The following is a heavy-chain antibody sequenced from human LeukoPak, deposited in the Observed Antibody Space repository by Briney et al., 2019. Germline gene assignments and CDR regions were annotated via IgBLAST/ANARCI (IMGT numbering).Heavy chain of an antibody. D-gene: IGHD3-22*01. J-gene: IGHJ1*01. V-gene: IGHV3-30*18. CDR1: GFTFSNFG. CDR3: AKDLEEYYHDSSGYVGYFQH. CDR2: ISYDGSNK. Sequence: QPGGSLRLSCAASGFTFSNFGMHRVRQAPGKGLEWVAVISYDGSNKYYADSVKGRFTISRDNSKNTLFLRMNSLRAEDTAVYYCAKDLEEYYHDSSGYVGYFQHWGQGTLVTVSS.